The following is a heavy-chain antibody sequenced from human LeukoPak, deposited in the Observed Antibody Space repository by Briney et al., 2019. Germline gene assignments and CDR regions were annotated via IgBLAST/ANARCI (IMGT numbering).Heavy chain of an antibody. J-gene: IGHJ6*03. CDR2: ISSSSSYI. CDR1: GFTFSSYS. Sequence: GGSLRLSCAASGFTFSSYSMNWVRQAPGKGREWVSFISSSSSYIYYADSVKGRFTISRDNAKNSLYLQMNSLRAEDTALYYCARGGTVTNGDIYYYYYYMDVWGKGTTVTVSS. D-gene: IGHD4-17*01. CDR3: ARGGTVTNGDIYYYYYYMDV. V-gene: IGHV3-21*04.